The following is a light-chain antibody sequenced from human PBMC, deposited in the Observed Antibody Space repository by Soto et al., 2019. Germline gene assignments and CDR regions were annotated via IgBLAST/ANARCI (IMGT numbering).Light chain of an antibody. V-gene: IGLV2-8*01. Sequence: QSALTQPPSASGSPGQSVTISCTGTSSDVGGYNYVSWYQQYPGKPPKLMIYEVSKRPSGVPDRFSGSKSGNTASLTVSGLQAEDEADYYCSSYAGSNNVFGGGTKVTVL. CDR2: EVS. CDR1: SSDVGGYNY. J-gene: IGLJ2*01. CDR3: SSYAGSNNV.